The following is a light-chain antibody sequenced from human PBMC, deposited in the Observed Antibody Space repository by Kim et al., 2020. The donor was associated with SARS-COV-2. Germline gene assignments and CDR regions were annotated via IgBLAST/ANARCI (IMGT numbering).Light chain of an antibody. CDR2: EVN. Sequence: QPVLTQPPSASGSPGQSVTITCTGTNSDIGGYKYVSWYQQHPGKAPRLMIFEVNKRPSGVPDRFSGSKSGNTASLTVSGLQAEDEADYYCSSFAGRNTFGVFGGGTQLTVL. V-gene: IGLV2-8*01. CDR3: SSFAGRNTFGV. CDR1: NSDIGGYKY. J-gene: IGLJ3*02.